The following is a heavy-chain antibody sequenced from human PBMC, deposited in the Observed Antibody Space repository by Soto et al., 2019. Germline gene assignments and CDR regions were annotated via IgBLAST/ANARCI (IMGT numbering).Heavy chain of an antibody. V-gene: IGHV4-30-4*01. D-gene: IGHD1-26*01. J-gene: IGHJ6*02. CDR2: IYYSGST. CDR1: VGSISSGDCY. Sequence: KAAGTLCLTCTVSVGSISSGDCYWSWIRQPPGKGLEWIGYIYYSGSTYYNPSLKSRVTISVDTSKNQFSLKLSSVTAADTAVYYCARGYRTDPYYYGMDVWGQGTTVTVSS. CDR3: ARGYRTDPYYYGMDV.